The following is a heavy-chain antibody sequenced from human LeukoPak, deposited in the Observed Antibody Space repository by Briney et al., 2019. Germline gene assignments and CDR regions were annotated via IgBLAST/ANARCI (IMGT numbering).Heavy chain of an antibody. CDR3: ARNIADVGASDYYYYYMDV. CDR2: IYTSGST. J-gene: IGHJ6*03. D-gene: IGHD1-26*01. V-gene: IGHV4-4*07. CDR1: GGSISSYY. Sequence: SETLSLTCTVSGGSISSYYWSWIRQPAGKGLEWIGRIYTSGSTNYNPSLKSRVTMSVDTSKNQFSLKLSSVTAADTAVYYCARNIADVGASDYYYYYMDVWGKGTTVTVSS.